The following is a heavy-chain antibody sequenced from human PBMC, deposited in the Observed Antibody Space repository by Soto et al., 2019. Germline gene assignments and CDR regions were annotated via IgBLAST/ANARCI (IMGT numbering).Heavy chain of an antibody. D-gene: IGHD3-3*01. Sequence: ASVKVSCKASGYTFTGYYMHWVRQAPGQGLEWMGWINPNSGGTNYAQKFQGRVTMTRDTSISTAYMELSRLRSDDTAVYYCAGGIGRFTIFGVVIIDYWGQGTLVTVSS. CDR3: AGGIGRFTIFGVVIIDY. J-gene: IGHJ4*02. CDR1: GYTFTGYY. V-gene: IGHV1-2*02. CDR2: INPNSGGT.